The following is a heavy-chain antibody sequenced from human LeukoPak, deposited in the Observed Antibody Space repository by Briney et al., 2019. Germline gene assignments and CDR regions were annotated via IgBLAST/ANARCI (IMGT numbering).Heavy chain of an antibody. CDR1: GGSISSYY. D-gene: IGHD6-13*01. J-gene: IGHJ4*02. V-gene: IGHV4-59*08. CDR3: AVLAYSSSWYLFDY. Sequence: SETLSLTCTVSGGSISSYYWSWIRQPPGKGLEWIGYIYYSGSTNYNPSPKSRVTISVDTSKNQFSLKLSSVTAADTAVYYCAVLAYSSSWYLFDYWGQGTLVTVSS. CDR2: IYYSGST.